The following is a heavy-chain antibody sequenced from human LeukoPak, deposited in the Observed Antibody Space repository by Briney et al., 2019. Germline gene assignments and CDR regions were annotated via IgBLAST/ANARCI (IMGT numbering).Heavy chain of an antibody. V-gene: IGHV3-7*03. CDR1: GFTFSSYW. Sequence: GGSLRLSCAASGFTFSSYWMSWVRQAPGKGLEWVANIKKDGSEKFYVDSVRGRFTISRDNAKTSLYLQMISLRAEDTAVYYCARVVPPTDYGSGSYFWDPYYFDYWGQGTLVTVSS. CDR3: ARVVPPTDYGSGSYFWDPYYFDY. D-gene: IGHD3-10*01. J-gene: IGHJ4*02. CDR2: IKKDGSEK.